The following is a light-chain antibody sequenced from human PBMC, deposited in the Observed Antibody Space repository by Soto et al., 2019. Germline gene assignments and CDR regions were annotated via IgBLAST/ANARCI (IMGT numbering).Light chain of an antibody. CDR2: SDS. V-gene: IGLV3-21*04. Sequence: SYELTQPPAVSVAPGKTATINCGGHNTGSKSVHWYQQKPGQAPVLVIYSDSDRPSAIPERFSGSNSGNTATLTINRVEAGDEADYYCQVWDSGSDHVVFGGGTKLTVL. CDR3: QVWDSGSDHVV. CDR1: NTGSKS. J-gene: IGLJ3*02.